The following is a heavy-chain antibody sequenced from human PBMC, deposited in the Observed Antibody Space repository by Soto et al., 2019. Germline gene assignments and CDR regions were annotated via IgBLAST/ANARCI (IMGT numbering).Heavy chain of an antibody. J-gene: IGHJ5*02. CDR1: GGSIRSYC. D-gene: IGHD3-3*01. V-gene: IGHV4-59*01. Sequence: PSESLSLTCAVSGGSIRSYCWTWIRQPPGEGLEWIGCIYYSGTTNYNPSLKSRVTISVDTSKNQFSLKLSSVTAADTAVYYCARVVNLNYDFWSGYQNWFDPWGQGTLVTVSS. CDR2: IYYSGTT. CDR3: ARVVNLNYDFWSGYQNWFDP.